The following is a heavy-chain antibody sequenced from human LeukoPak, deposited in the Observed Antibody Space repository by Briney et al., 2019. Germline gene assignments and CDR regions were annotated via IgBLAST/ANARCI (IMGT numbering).Heavy chain of an antibody. J-gene: IGHJ4*02. CDR3: ARSLYYDFWSGPGY. CDR1: GGSISSSSYY. Sequence: SETLSLTCTVSGGSISSSSYYWGWIRQPPGKGLEWIGSIYYSGSTYYNPSLKSRVTISVDTSKNQFSLKLSSVTAADTAVYYCARSLYYDFWSGPGYWGQGTLVTVSS. D-gene: IGHD3-3*01. V-gene: IGHV4-39*07. CDR2: IYYSGST.